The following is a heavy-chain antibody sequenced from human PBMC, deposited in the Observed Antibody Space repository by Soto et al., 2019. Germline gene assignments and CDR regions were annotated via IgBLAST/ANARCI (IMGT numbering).Heavy chain of an antibody. J-gene: IGHJ4*02. CDR3: ARVGGYGDYFDY. D-gene: IGHD4-17*01. CDR2: IWYDGSNK. Sequence: QVQLVESGGGVVQPGRSLRLSCAASGFTFSSYGMHWVRQAPGKGLEWVAVIWYDGSNKYYADSVKGRFTISRDNSKNTLYLQMNSLRAEDTAVYYCARVGGYGDYFDYWGQGTLVTVSS. CDR1: GFTFSSYG. V-gene: IGHV3-33*01.